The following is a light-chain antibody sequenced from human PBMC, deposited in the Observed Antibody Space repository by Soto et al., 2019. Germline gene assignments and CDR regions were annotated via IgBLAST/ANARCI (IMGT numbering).Light chain of an antibody. V-gene: IGLV2-23*01. CDR3: CSYAGSSTHAV. J-gene: IGLJ7*01. Sequence: QPVLTQPASVSGSPGQSITISCTGTSSDVGSYNPVSWYQQHPGKAPKLMIYEGSKRPSGVSNRFSGSKSGNTASLTISGLQAEDEADYYCCSYAGSSTHAVFGGGTKLTVL. CDR2: EGS. CDR1: SSDVGSYNP.